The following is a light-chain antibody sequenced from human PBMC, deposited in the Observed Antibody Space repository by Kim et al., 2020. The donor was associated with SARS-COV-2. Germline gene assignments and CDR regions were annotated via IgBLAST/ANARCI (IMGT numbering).Light chain of an antibody. J-gene: IGLJ1*01. Sequence: QSIPISCTGTSSDVGGYNYVSWYQQHPGKAPKLMIYDVSKRPSGVSNRFSGSKSGNTASLTISGLQAEDEADYYCSSYTSSSTYVFGTGTKVTVL. CDR2: DVS. V-gene: IGLV2-14*04. CDR3: SSYTSSSTYV. CDR1: SSDVGGYNY.